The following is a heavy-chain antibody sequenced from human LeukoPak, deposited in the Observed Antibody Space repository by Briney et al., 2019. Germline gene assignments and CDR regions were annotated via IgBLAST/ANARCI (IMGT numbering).Heavy chain of an antibody. J-gene: IGHJ4*02. CDR3: ASSRDGYNNY. D-gene: IGHD5-24*01. Sequence: KAAETLSLTCTVSGGSISSYYWSWIRQPPGKGLEWIGYIYYSGSTNYNPSLKSRVTISVETSKNQFSLKLSSVTAADTAVYYCASSRDGYNNYWGQGTLVTVSS. CDR2: IYYSGST. CDR1: GGSISSYY. V-gene: IGHV4-59*01.